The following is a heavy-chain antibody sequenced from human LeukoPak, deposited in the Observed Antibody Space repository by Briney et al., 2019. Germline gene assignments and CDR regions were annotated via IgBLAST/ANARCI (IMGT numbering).Heavy chain of an antibody. CDR3: ARGHSGSYFDY. Sequence: VASVKVSCKASGYTFTGYYMHWVRQAPGQGLEWMGWINPNSGGTNYAQKSQGWVTMTRDTSISTAYMELSRLRSDDTAVYYCARGHSGSYFDYWGQGTLVTVSS. J-gene: IGHJ4*02. CDR1: GYTFTGYY. D-gene: IGHD1-26*01. CDR2: INPNSGGT. V-gene: IGHV1-2*04.